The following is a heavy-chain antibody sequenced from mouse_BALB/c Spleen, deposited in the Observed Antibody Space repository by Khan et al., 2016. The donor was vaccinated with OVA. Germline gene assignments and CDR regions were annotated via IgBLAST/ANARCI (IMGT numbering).Heavy chain of an antibody. V-gene: IGHV5-17*02. CDR1: GFTFSGFG. J-gene: IGHJ2*01. Sequence: EVELVESGGGLVQPGGSRKLSCAASGFTFSGFGMHWVRQAPEKGLEWVAYISSGSSTIYYADTVKGRFTISRDNPKNTLFLQMTSLRSEDTAMYYYARGGYYCFDYWGQGTTLTVSS. D-gene: IGHD1-1*01. CDR2: ISSGSSTI. CDR3: ARGGYYCFDY.